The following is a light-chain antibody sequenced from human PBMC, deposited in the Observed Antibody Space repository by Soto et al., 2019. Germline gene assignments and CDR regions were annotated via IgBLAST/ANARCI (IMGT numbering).Light chain of an antibody. J-gene: IGKJ1*01. CDR3: QKAKRFPS. Sequence: DIQMTQSPSSVSASVGDRVTITCRASQGISSWLAWYQQKPGKAPKLLIYAASSLQSGVPSRLHGSWIGKKFTLPISRLPPENFATLLFQKAKRFPSFGQGHKVEIK. V-gene: IGKV1-12*02. CDR1: QGISSW. CDR2: AAS.